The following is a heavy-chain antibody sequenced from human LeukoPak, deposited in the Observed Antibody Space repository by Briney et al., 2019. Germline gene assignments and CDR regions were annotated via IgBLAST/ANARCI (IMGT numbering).Heavy chain of an antibody. V-gene: IGHV3-9*03. J-gene: IGHJ4*02. CDR3: AKSQDYSSSSGFDY. CDR2: ISWNSGSI. D-gene: IGHD6-6*01. Sequence: PGMSLRLSCAASGFTFDDYAMHWVRQAPGKGLEWVSGISWNSGSIGYADSVKGRFTISRDNAKNSLYLQMNSLRAEDMALYYCAKSQDYSSSSGFDYWGQGTLVTVSS. CDR1: GFTFDDYA.